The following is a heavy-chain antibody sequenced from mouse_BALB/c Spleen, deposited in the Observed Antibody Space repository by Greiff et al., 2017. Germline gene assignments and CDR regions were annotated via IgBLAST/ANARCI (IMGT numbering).Heavy chain of an antibody. CDR3: TRPMITGSFAY. D-gene: IGHD2-4*01. Sequence: VQLQQSGPELVKPGASVKVSCTASGYAFTSYNMYWVKQSHEKSLEWIGYIDPSNGGTSYNQKFKGKATLTVDKSSSTAYMHLNSLTSEDSAVYYCTRPMITGSFAYWGQGTLVTVSA. J-gene: IGHJ3*01. V-gene: IGHV1S135*01. CDR1: GYAFTSYN. CDR2: IDPSNGGT.